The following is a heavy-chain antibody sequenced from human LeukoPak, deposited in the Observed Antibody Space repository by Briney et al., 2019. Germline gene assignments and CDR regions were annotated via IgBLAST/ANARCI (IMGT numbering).Heavy chain of an antibody. J-gene: IGHJ5*02. V-gene: IGHV3-23*01. Sequence: GGSLRLSCAASGFTFSTYAMSWVRQAPGKGLEWVSVISGSGANTYYADSVKGRFTISRDNSKNTLYLQMNSLRAEDTAVYYCAKVWFGEFSGFDPWGQGTLVTVSS. CDR2: ISGSGANT. CDR3: AKVWFGEFSGFDP. CDR1: GFTFSTYA. D-gene: IGHD3-10*01.